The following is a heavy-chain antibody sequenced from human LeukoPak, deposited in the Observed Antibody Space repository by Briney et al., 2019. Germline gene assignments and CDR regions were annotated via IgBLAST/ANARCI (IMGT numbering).Heavy chain of an antibody. CDR3: ARDREPIDDTSGYYYS. V-gene: IGHV1-46*01. J-gene: IGHJ5*02. D-gene: IGHD3-22*01. CDR2: IDPSVGRT. Sequence: ASVKVSCEASGYTFTSYHLHWVRQASGQGLEWMGIIDPSVGRTTYAERFQGRLSMSRDTSTSTLYMELSSLRSEDTAVYYCARDREPIDDTSGYYYSWGQGTLVTVSS. CDR1: GYTFTSYH.